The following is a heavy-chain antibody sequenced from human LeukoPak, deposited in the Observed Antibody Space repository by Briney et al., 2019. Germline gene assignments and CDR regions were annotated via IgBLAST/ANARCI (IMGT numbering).Heavy chain of an antibody. CDR2: IIPILGIA. J-gene: IGHJ4*02. Sequence: SVKVSCKASGGTFSSYAISWVRQAPGQGLEWMGRIIPILGIANYAQKFQGRVTITADKSTSTAYMELTSLRAEDTAVYYCAKLIGGDDYYDSRDYWGQGTLVTVSS. CDR1: GGTFSSYA. CDR3: AKLIGGDDYYDSRDY. V-gene: IGHV1-69*04. D-gene: IGHD3-22*01.